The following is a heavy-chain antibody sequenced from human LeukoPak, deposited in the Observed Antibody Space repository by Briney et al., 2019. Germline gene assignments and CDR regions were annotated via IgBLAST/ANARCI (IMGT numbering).Heavy chain of an antibody. V-gene: IGHV4-34*01. CDR3: ARGKASRNYDFWSGYSLGSGGHYYGMDV. J-gene: IGHJ6*02. D-gene: IGHD3-3*01. CDR1: GGSFSGYY. CDR2: INHSGST. Sequence: PSETLSLTCAVYGGSFSGYYWSWIRQPPGKGLEWIGEINHSGSTNYNPSLKSQVTISVDTSKNQFSLKLSSVTAADPAVYYCARGKASRNYDFWSGYSLGSGGHYYGMDVWGQGTTVTVSS.